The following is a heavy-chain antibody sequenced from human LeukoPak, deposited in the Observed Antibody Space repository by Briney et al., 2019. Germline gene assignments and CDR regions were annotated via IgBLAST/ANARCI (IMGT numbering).Heavy chain of an antibody. J-gene: IGHJ4*02. V-gene: IGHV4-59*01. D-gene: IGHD3-22*01. CDR2: IYYSGST. Sequence: SETLSLTCTVSGGSISSYYWSWIRQPPGKGLEWTGYIYYSGSTNYNPSLKSRVTISVDTSKNQFSLKLSSVTAADTAVYYCARGSYDYGDYYDSSGYHLFDYWGQGTLVTVSS. CDR1: GGSISSYY. CDR3: ARGSYDYGDYYDSSGYHLFDY.